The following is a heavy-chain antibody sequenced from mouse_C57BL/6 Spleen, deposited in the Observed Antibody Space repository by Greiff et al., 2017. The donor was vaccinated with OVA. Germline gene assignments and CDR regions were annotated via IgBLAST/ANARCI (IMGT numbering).Heavy chain of an antibody. J-gene: IGHJ4*01. V-gene: IGHV6-6*01. D-gene: IGHD1-1*01. Sequence: EVQVVESGGGLVQPGGSMKLSCAASGFTFSDAWMDWVRQSPEKGLEWVAEIRNKANNHATYYAESVKGRFTISRDDSKSSVYLQMNSLRAEDTGIYYCTRNPHYYGSSYEAMDYWGQGTSVTVSS. CDR2: IRNKANNHAT. CDR1: GFTFSDAW. CDR3: TRNPHYYGSSYEAMDY.